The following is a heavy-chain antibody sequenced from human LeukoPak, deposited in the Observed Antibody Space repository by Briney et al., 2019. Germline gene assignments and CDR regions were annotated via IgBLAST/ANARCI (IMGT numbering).Heavy chain of an antibody. CDR2: ISYDGSNK. Sequence: GGSLRLSCAASGFTFSSYAMHWVRQAPGKGLEWVAVISYDGSNKYYADSVKGRFTISRDNSKNTLYLQMNSLRAEDTAVYYCARADMLDTIYYYGIDVWGQGTTVTVSS. V-gene: IGHV3-30-3*01. D-gene: IGHD2-8*01. CDR1: GFTFSSYA. J-gene: IGHJ6*02. CDR3: ARADMLDTIYYYGIDV.